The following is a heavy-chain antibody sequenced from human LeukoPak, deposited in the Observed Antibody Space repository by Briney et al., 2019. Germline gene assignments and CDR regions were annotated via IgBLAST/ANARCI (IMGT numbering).Heavy chain of an antibody. J-gene: IGHJ4*02. V-gene: IGHV1-24*01. CDR2: FDPEDGET. CDR1: GYTLTELS. Sequence: ASVKVSCKVSGYTLTELSMHWVRQAPGKGLEWMGGFDPEDGETIYAQKFQGRVTMTEDTSTDTAYMELSSLRAEDTAVYYCARDLGIAAAGPYWGQGTLVTVSS. D-gene: IGHD6-13*01. CDR3: ARDLGIAAAGPY.